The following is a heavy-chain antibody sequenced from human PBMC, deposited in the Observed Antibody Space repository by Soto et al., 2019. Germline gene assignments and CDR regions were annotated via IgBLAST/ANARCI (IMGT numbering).Heavy chain of an antibody. V-gene: IGHV4-30-2*01. CDR3: ASSPFSLLIYAFDI. CDR1: GVSISSGGYS. CDR2: IYHCGST. D-gene: IGHD3-10*01. J-gene: IGHJ3*02. Sequence: HLQLQESGSGLVKPSQTLSLTCAVSGVSISSGGYSWSWIRQLPGKGLEWIGYIYHCGSTYYNPARKSRVPISVDRSKNQFSLKLSSVTAADTAVYYCASSPFSLLIYAFDIWGQGTMVTVSS.